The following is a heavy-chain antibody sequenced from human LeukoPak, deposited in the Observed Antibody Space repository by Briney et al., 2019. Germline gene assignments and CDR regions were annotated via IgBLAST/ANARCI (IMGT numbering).Heavy chain of an antibody. D-gene: IGHD3-10*01. CDR3: ARAPGILGLGELSPVYYYYYYMDV. J-gene: IGHJ6*03. CDR2: ISSSSSYI. V-gene: IGHV3-21*01. Sequence: PGGSLRLSXAASGFTFSSYSMNWVRQAPGKGLEWVSSISSSSSYIYYADSVKGRFTISRDNAKNSLYLQMNSLRAEDTAVYYCARAPGILGLGELSPVYYYYYYMDVWGKGTTVTVSS. CDR1: GFTFSSYS.